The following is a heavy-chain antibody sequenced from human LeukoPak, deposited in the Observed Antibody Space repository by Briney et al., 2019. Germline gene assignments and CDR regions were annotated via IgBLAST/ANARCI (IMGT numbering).Heavy chain of an antibody. CDR2: IYPGDSDT. J-gene: IGHJ4*02. CDR1: GYSFTSYW. CDR3: ARGVVPAAIPFDY. Sequence: GESLKISCKGSGYSFTSYWTGWVRQMPGKGLEWMGIIYPGDSDTRYSPSFQGQVTISADKSISTAYLQWSSLKASDTAMYYCARGVVPAAIPFDYWGQGTLVTVSS. D-gene: IGHD2-2*01. V-gene: IGHV5-51*01.